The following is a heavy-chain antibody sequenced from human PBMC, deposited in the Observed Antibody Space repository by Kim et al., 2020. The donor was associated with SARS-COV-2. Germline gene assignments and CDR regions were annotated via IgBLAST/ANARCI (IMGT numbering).Heavy chain of an antibody. Sequence: GGSLRLSCAASGFTFSSYAMHWVRQAPGKGLEYVSAISSNGGSTYYADSVKGRFTISRDNSKNTLYLQMGSLRAEDMAVYYCARGGRYDYYGMDVWGQGTTVTVSS. J-gene: IGHJ6*02. CDR3: ARGGRYDYYGMDV. V-gene: IGHV3-64*02. CDR1: GFTFSSYA. CDR2: ISSNGGST.